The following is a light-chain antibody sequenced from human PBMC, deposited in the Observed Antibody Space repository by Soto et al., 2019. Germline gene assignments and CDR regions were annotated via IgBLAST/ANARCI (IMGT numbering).Light chain of an antibody. J-gene: IGLJ1*01. CDR1: TGAVTSGHY. Sequence: QAVVTQEPSLTVSPGETVTLTCGSSTGAVTSGHYPYWFQQKPGQAPRTLIYDTSNKHSWTPARFSGSLLGGKAALTLSGAQPEDEAEYYCLLSYSGARPYVFGTGTKPTVL. CDR2: DTS. V-gene: IGLV7-46*01. CDR3: LLSYSGARPYV.